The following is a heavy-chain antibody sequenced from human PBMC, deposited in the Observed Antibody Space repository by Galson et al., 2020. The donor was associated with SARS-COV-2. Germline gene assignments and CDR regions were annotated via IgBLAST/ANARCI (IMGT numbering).Heavy chain of an antibody. Sequence: GESLKISCTASGFTFSNFAMNWVRQAPGQGLEWVSGVSGSGGSRYYAASVKGRFTISRDNSKKTLYLQVNSLRAEDTAVYYCAKDGSYSNTWGRDHYFDHWGQGILVTVSS. V-gene: IGHV3-23*01. D-gene: IGHD6-13*01. CDR1: GFTFSNFA. CDR3: AKDGSYSNTWGRDHYFDH. J-gene: IGHJ4*02. CDR2: VSGSGGSR.